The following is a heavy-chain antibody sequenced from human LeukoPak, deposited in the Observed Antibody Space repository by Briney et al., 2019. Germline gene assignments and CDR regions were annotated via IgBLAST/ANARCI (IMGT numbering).Heavy chain of an antibody. Sequence: SETLSLTCSVSGGAITTSIRSIGSYYWSWLRQPPGKGLEWISYIYDSGSANYNPSLKSRVTISVDMPKNHFSLKLTSVTAADTAIYYCARAPYYYDSGGYWSKPRYFDYWGQGIPVTVSS. CDR3: ARAPYYYDSGGYWSKPRYFDY. CDR1: GGAITTSIRSIGSYY. CDR2: IYDSGSA. V-gene: IGHV4-61*03. J-gene: IGHJ4*02. D-gene: IGHD3-22*01.